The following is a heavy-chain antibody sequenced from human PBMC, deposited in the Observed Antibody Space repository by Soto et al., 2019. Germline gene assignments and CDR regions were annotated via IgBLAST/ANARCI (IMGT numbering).Heavy chain of an antibody. CDR1: GFTFSSYG. Sequence: LRLSCAASGFTFSSYGMHWVRQAPGKGLEWVAVISYDGSNKYYADSVKGRFTISRDNSKNTLYLQMNSLRAEDTAVYYCAKDRGLVATIKAGNWFDPWGQGTLVTVSS. CDR3: AKDRGLVATIKAGNWFDP. J-gene: IGHJ5*02. D-gene: IGHD5-12*01. CDR2: ISYDGSNK. V-gene: IGHV3-30*18.